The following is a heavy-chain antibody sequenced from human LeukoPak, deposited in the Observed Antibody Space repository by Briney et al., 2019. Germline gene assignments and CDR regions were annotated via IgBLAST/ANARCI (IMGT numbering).Heavy chain of an antibody. CDR1: GGSFSGYY. V-gene: IGHV4-34*01. CDR3: ARLRPAIAAAGNYFDY. D-gene: IGHD6-13*01. CDR2: INHSGST. Sequence: KPSETLSLTCAVYGGSFSGYYWSWIRQPPGKGLEWIGEINHSGSTDYNPSLKSRVTISVDTSKNQFSLKLSSVTAADTAVYCCARLRPAIAAAGNYFDYWGQGTLVTVSS. J-gene: IGHJ4*02.